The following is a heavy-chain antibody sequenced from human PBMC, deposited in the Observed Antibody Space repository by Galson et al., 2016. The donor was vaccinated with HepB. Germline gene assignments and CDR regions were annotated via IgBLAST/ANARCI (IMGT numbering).Heavy chain of an antibody. D-gene: IGHD3-9*01. CDR3: ARDRKSVDWLLYNGHFDS. J-gene: IGHJ4*02. Sequence: SVKVSCKASGYTFSNYYIHWVRQAPGQGLEWMGIINPSSGSTTYAQKFQGRVTMTRDTSASTVYMDLSSLRSEDTAVYYCARDRKSVDWLLYNGHFDSWGQGTLVTVSS. CDR1: GYTFSNYY. V-gene: IGHV1-46*01. CDR2: INPSSGST.